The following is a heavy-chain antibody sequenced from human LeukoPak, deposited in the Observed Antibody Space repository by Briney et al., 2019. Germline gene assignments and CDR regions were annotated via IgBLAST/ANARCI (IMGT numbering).Heavy chain of an antibody. V-gene: IGHV4-59*01. J-gene: IGHJ6*02. Sequence: SETLSLTCTVSGGSITGYYWSWIRQPPGKGLEWIGYIYSSGSAIYNPSLRSRVTISVDTSRNQLSLKLTSVTAADTAVYYCARHGYYYDSSGYYWPYYYYGMDVWGQGTTVTVSS. CDR2: IYSSGSA. CDR1: GGSITGYY. CDR3: ARHGYYYDSSGYYWPYYYYGMDV. D-gene: IGHD3-22*01.